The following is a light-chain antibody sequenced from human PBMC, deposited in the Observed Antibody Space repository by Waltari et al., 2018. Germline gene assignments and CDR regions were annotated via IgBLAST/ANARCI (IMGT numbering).Light chain of an antibody. V-gene: IGKV3-11*01. CDR2: GAS. Sequence: EIVLTQSPATLSLSPGERASLSCRASQSISSYLAWYQQKPGQAPRLLTYGASTRATGIPARCSGSGSGTDFTLIISSLEPEDFAVYYCQHRGYWPPEATFGPGTKVDIK. J-gene: IGKJ3*01. CDR3: QHRGYWPPEAT. CDR1: QSISSY.